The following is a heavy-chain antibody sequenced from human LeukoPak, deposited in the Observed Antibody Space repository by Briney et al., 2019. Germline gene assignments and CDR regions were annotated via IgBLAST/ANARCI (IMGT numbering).Heavy chain of an antibody. V-gene: IGHV3-23*01. CDR2: ISGRDDTTYYTDSPEGST. Sequence: GGSLRLSCEASGFTFLNYAMSWVRQSPGKGLQWVSGISGRDDTTYYTDSPEGSTYYANSAEGRFTISRDNSKNTVYLQIDSLGVEDTAVYYCAKCMSATGVCLNFDSWGQGILVTVSS. J-gene: IGHJ4*02. CDR1: GFTFLNYA. CDR3: AKCMSATGVCLNFDS. D-gene: IGHD2-21*02.